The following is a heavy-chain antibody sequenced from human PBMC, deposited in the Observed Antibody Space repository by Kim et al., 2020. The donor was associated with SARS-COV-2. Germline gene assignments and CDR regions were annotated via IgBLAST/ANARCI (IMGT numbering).Heavy chain of an antibody. CDR2: ISSSSSYI. D-gene: IGHD2-15*01. CDR1: GFTFSSYS. V-gene: IGHV3-21*01. CDR3: ARTQVSGGNSDTDY. J-gene: IGHJ4*02. Sequence: GGSLRLSCAASGFTFSSYSMNWVRQAPGKGLEWVSSISSSSSYIYYADSVKGRFTISRDNAKNSLYLQMNSLRAEDTAVYYCARTQVSGGNSDTDYWGQGTLVSAS.